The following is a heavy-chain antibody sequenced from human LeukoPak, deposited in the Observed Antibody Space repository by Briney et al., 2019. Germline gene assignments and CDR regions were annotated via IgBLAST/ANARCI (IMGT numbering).Heavy chain of an antibody. Sequence: QPGRSLRLSCAASGFTFSSYGMHWVRQAPGKGQEWVAVISYDGSNKYYADSVKGRFTISRDNSKNTLYLQMNSLRAEDTAVYYCAKDRSSFAPYYFDYWGQGTLVTVSS. CDR3: AKDRSSFAPYYFDY. CDR1: GFTFSSYG. CDR2: ISYDGSNK. J-gene: IGHJ4*02. D-gene: IGHD6-6*01. V-gene: IGHV3-30*18.